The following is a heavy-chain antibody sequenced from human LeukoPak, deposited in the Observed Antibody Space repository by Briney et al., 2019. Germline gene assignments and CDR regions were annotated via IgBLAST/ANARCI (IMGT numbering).Heavy chain of an antibody. D-gene: IGHD3-9*01. Sequence: SETLSLTCTVSGVSIFSSYWNWVRQPPGKGLEWIGYVHYSGSTNYNPSLKSRVTISVDTSKSQFSLKLSSATAADTAVYYSATGRSIRYFDYWGQGTLLTVSS. CDR2: VHYSGST. CDR3: ATGRSIRYFDY. CDR1: GVSIFSSY. V-gene: IGHV4-59*12. J-gene: IGHJ4*02.